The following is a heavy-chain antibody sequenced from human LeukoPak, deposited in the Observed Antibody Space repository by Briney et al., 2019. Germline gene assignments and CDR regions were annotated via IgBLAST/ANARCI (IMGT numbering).Heavy chain of an antibody. V-gene: IGHV1-69*04. J-gene: IGHJ4*02. Sequence: SVKVSCKASGDTFSSYAISWVRQAPGQGLEWMGRIIPILGIANYAQKFQGRVTITADKSTSTAYMELSSLRSEDTAVYYCATSRVIWSGSEWLIDYWGQGTLVTVSS. CDR1: GDTFSSYA. CDR2: IIPILGIA. CDR3: ATSRVIWSGSEWLIDY. D-gene: IGHD3-3*01.